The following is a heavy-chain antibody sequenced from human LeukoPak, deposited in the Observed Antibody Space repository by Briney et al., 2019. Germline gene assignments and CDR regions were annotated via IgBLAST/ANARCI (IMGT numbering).Heavy chain of an antibody. V-gene: IGHV4-38-2*02. CDR3: ARYCSGGSCSP. CDR1: GYSISSGYY. Sequence: SETLSLTCTVSGYSISSGYYWGWIRQPPGKGLEWIGSIYHSGSTYYNPSLKSRVTISVDTSKNQFSLKLSSVTAADTAVYYCARYCSGGSCSPWGQGTLVTVSS. D-gene: IGHD2-15*01. J-gene: IGHJ5*02. CDR2: IYHSGST.